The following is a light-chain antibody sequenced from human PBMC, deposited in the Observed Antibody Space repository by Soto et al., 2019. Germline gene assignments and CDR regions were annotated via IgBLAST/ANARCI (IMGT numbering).Light chain of an antibody. V-gene: IGKV1-9*01. CDR1: QDVSSY. Sequence: DIQMTQSPSSLSASVGDRVTITCRASQDVSSYLVWYQQKPGKAPDLLIYAASTLQSGVPVRFSGSGSGTEFTLTISSLQPEDFATYYCQQLSYYPRTFGQGTKLEIK. J-gene: IGKJ2*01. CDR2: AAS. CDR3: QQLSYYPRT.